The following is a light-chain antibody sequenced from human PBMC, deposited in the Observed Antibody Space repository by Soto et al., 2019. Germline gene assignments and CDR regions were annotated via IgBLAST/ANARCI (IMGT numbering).Light chain of an antibody. CDR2: GAS. Sequence: IVLTQSPGTLSLSPGERATLSCRASQSVSSSYLAWYQQKPGQDPRLLIYGASSGATGIPGRFSGSGSGTDFTLTISRLEPEDFAVSYCQQYGGSPETFGQGTKVEVK. CDR3: QQYGGSPET. V-gene: IGKV3-20*01. CDR1: QSVSSSY. J-gene: IGKJ1*01.